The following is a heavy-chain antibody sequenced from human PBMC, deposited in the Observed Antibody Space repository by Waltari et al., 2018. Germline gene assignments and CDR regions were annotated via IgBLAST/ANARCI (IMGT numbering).Heavy chain of an antibody. J-gene: IGHJ6*02. CDR1: GFTFSSYA. CDR2: ISYDGSNK. V-gene: IGHV3-30-3*01. Sequence: QVQLVESGGGVVQPGRSLRLSCAASGFTFSSYAMHWVRQAPGKGLEWVAVISYDGSNKYYADSVKGRFTISRDNSKNTLYLQMNSLRAEDTAVYYCAREDYGDYYYYGMDVWGQGTTVTVSS. CDR3: AREDYGDYYYYGMDV. D-gene: IGHD4-17*01.